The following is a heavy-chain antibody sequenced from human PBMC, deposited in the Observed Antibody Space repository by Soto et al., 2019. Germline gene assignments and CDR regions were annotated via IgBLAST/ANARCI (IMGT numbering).Heavy chain of an antibody. CDR2: IYTSGST. D-gene: IGHD3-3*01. Sequence: PSETLSLTCTVSGGSISSYYWSWIRQPAGKGLEWIGRIYTSGSTNYNPSLKSRVTMSVDTSKNQFSLKLSSVTAADTAVYYCARDLGRYDFWSGYYFSNDAFDIWGQGTMVTVSS. J-gene: IGHJ3*02. V-gene: IGHV4-4*07. CDR3: ARDLGRYDFWSGYYFSNDAFDI. CDR1: GGSISSYY.